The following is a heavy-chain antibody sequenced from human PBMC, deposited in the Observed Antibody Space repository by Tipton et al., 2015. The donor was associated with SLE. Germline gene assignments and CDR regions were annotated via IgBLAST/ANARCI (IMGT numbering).Heavy chain of an antibody. CDR3: AAEAGVAVAGDYYYYGLGF. Sequence: TLSLTCTVSGGSITNYYWNWIRQPAGKGLEWIGRIHTSGNTNYNPSLKSRVTMSVDTSKNQFSLKLSSVTAADTAVYYCAAEAGVAVAGDYYYYGLGFWGPGTTVTVSS. CDR2: IHTSGNT. J-gene: IGHJ6*02. V-gene: IGHV4-4*07. D-gene: IGHD6-19*01. CDR1: GGSITNYY.